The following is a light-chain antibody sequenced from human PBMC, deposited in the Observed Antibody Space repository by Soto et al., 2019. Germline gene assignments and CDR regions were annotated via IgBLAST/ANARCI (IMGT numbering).Light chain of an antibody. CDR2: DAS. CDR1: QSISTY. V-gene: IGKV1-39*01. J-gene: IGKJ5*01. CDR3: QQSYMDPIT. Sequence: IQMTQSPSALSASVGNRVTITCGASQSISTYLHWYQKKPGKAPNLLIYDASRLQSGVPSRFSGSGGGTDFTLSISSVQPEDFATYFCQQSYMDPITCGQGTRLE.